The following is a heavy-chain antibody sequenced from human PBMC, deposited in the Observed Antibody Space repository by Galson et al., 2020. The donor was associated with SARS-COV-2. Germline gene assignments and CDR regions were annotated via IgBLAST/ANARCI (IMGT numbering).Heavy chain of an antibody. CDR1: GGSISSSSYY. V-gene: IGHV4-39*01. Sequence: SETLSLTCTVSGGSISSSSYYWGWIRQPPGKGLEWIGSIYYSGSTYYNPSLKSRVTISVDTSKNQFSLKLSSVTAADTAVYYCARHNGITIVGVVTIRGAFYFDYWGQGTLVTVSS. CDR3: ARHNGITIVGVVTIRGAFYFDY. D-gene: IGHD3-3*01. J-gene: IGHJ4*02. CDR2: IYYSGST.